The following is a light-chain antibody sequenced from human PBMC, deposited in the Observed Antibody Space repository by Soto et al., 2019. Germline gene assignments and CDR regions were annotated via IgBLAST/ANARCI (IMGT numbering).Light chain of an antibody. V-gene: IGKV3-20*01. Sequence: TMLGQPPCNVCWARGESTTRSCRDIQIIMRKYLAWYQQRFGQAPRLLIYDASRRATGIPDRFSGSGSGTDFTLTISGLEPEDFAVYYRQQYDSSPPITSGQGTRLEI. CDR3: QQYDSSPPIT. CDR1: QIIMRKY. J-gene: IGKJ5*01. CDR2: DAS.